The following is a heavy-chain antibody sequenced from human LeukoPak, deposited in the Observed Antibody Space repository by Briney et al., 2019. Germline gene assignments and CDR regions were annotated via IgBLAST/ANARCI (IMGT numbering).Heavy chain of an antibody. J-gene: IGHJ4*02. CDR2: IYYSGST. CDR3: ARGSLTGALTFDY. Sequence: LETLSLTCTVSGGSISSTAYYWSWIRQPPGKGLEWIGYIYYSGSTNYNPSLKSRVTISVDTSKNQFSLKLSSVTAADTAVYYCARGSLTGALTFDYWGQGTLVTVSS. D-gene: IGHD2-15*01. V-gene: IGHV4-61*08. CDR1: GGSISSTAYY.